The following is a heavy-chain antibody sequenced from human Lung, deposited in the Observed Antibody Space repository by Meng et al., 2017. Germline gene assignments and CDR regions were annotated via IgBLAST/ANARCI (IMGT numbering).Heavy chain of an antibody. V-gene: IGHV4-4*07. J-gene: IGHJ5*02. CDR1: GGSISGYY. CDR3: ASDQGYSASWFDP. CDR2: IYDNGNT. Sequence: GSLRLSCTVSGGSISGYYWSWIRQPAGKGLEWIGRIYDNGNTNYKPSFKNRVTMSVDTSKNQISLKLNSVTAADTAMYYCASDQGYSASWFDPWGQGTLVTVSS. D-gene: IGHD5-18*01.